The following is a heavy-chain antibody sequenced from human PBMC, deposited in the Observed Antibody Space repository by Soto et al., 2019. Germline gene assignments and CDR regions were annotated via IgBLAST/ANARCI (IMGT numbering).Heavy chain of an antibody. D-gene: IGHD6-19*01. CDR2: IYYTGNP. J-gene: IGHJ4*02. Sequence: SETLTITCNVSGGSMSGSYWSCIRLCPGKGLEWIAYIYYTGNPEYNPSLNSRVTISVDTSNNQFSLKLSAVTAADTAVYYCARGGWYLDHWGQGTLVTVSS. CDR3: ARGGWYLDH. V-gene: IGHV4-59*01. CDR1: GGSMSGSY.